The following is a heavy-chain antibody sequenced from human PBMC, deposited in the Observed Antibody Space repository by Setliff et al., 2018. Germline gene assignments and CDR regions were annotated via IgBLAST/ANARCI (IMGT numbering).Heavy chain of an antibody. CDR2: IHTSGST. Sequence: PSETLSLTCTVSGGSISSYYWSWIRQPAGKGLEWIGRIHTSGSTNYNPSLKSRVTMSVDTSKNQFSLKLSSVTAADTAVYYCARGQRYCSGGSCYYYMDVWGKGTTVTVSS. D-gene: IGHD2-15*01. V-gene: IGHV4-4*07. CDR3: ARGQRYCSGGSCYYYMDV. CDR1: GGSISSYY. J-gene: IGHJ6*03.